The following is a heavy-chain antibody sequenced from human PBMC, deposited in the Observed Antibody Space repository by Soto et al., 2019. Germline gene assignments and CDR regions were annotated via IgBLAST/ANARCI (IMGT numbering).Heavy chain of an antibody. D-gene: IGHD4-17*01. CDR3: AGPIDYGDYN. V-gene: IGHV1-18*01. Sequence: QLVQSGAEVKKPGASVKVSCKASGYTFTNYGISWVRQAPGQGLEWMGWISVYNGHTNYAQNLQGRVTMTTDTPTSTAYMELRSLRSDDTAMYYCAGPIDYGDYNWGQGTLVTVSS. CDR2: ISVYNGHT. CDR1: GYTFTNYG. J-gene: IGHJ4*02.